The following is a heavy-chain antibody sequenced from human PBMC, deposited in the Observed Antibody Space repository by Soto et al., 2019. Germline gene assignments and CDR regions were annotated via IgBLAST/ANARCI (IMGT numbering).Heavy chain of an antibody. D-gene: IGHD3-16*02. J-gene: IGHJ4*02. CDR2: IKSKTDGGTT. Sequence: GGSLRLSCAASGFTFSNAWMSWVRQAPGKGLEWVGRIKSKTDGGTTDYAAPVKGRFTISSDDSKNTLYLQMNSLKTEDTAVYYCTTDGGQYYDYIWGSYRHYLHFDYWGQGTLVTVSS. CDR1: GFTFSNAW. CDR3: TTDGGQYYDYIWGSYRHYLHFDY. V-gene: IGHV3-15*01.